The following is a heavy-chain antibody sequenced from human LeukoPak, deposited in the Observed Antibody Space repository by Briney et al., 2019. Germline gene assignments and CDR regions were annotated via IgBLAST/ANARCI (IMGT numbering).Heavy chain of an antibody. J-gene: IGHJ4*02. CDR1: GFIFSSYA. D-gene: IGHD3-22*01. Sequence: TGGSLRLSCAASGFIFSSYAMSWVRQAPGKGLEWVSGISGSGDNTYYADFVKGRFTISRDNSKNTLYVQVNSLGTEDTAAYYCAKGSYYDSSGSFYFDYWGQGTLVTVSS. V-gene: IGHV3-23*01. CDR3: AKGSYYDSSGSFYFDY. CDR2: ISGSGDNT.